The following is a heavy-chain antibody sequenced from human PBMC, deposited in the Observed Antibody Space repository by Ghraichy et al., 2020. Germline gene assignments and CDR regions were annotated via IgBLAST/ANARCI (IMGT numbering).Heavy chain of an antibody. CDR3: ARAYFDGSRYDGLGDC. CDR1: GFTLSSFG. V-gene: IGHV3-30*04. CDR2: ISYDGTGQ. D-gene: IGHD3-22*01. Sequence: GGSLRLSCAASGFTLSSFGFHWVRQAPGKGLEWVTAISYDGTGQYYADSVRGRFTISRDNSKNTVYLQMNSLRSEDTAVYYCARAYFDGSRYDGLGDCWGKGTLVTVS. J-gene: IGHJ4*02.